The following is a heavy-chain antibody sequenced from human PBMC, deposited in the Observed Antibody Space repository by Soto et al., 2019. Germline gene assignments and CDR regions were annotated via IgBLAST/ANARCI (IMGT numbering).Heavy chain of an antibody. CDR3: ASSIGLYGENYSYDY. CDR1: GGSISSYY. Sequence: SETLSLTCTVSGGSISSYYWSWIRQPPGKGLEWIGYIYYSGSTNYNPSLKSRVTISVDTSKNQFSLKLSSVTAADTAVYYCASSIGLYGENYSYDYWGQGTLVTVSS. CDR2: IYYSGST. V-gene: IGHV4-59*01. D-gene: IGHD4-17*01. J-gene: IGHJ4*02.